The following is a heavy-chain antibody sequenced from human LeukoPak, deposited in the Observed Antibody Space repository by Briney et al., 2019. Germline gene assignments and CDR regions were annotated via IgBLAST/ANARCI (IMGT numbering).Heavy chain of an antibody. V-gene: IGHV3-20*04. CDR1: GFTFSSSA. CDR2: INWNGGST. D-gene: IGHD3-10*01. Sequence: GGSLRLSCAASGFTFSSSAMSWVRQAPGKGLEWVSGINWNGGSTGYADSVKGRFTISRDNAKNSLYLQMNSLRAEDTALYYCARASYGPGSYRGYFDYWGQGTLVTVSS. CDR3: ARASYGPGSYRGYFDY. J-gene: IGHJ4*02.